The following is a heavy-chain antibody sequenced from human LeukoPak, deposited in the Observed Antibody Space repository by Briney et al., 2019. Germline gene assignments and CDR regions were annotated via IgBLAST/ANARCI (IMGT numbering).Heavy chain of an antibody. J-gene: IGHJ3*01. CDR3: ARGGQGDSFDF. CDR1: GGSISGGGYY. Sequence: PSETLSLTCTVSGGSISGGGYYWSWIRQHPGKGLEWIACIYYSGSTYYNPSLKSRISISVDTSKNQFSLKLSSVTAADTAVFYCARGGQGDSFDFWGQGTLVTVSS. V-gene: IGHV4-31*03. D-gene: IGHD3-10*01. CDR2: IYYSGST.